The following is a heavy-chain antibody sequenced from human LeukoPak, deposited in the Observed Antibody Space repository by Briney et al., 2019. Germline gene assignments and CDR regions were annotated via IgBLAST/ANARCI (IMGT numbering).Heavy chain of an antibody. CDR3: ANEGAYTSSSPTGY. CDR1: GFTFSSYW. Sequence: PGGSLRLSCAASGFTFSSYWMHWVRQAPGKGLEWVANINQDGSEKYYVDSVKGRFTISRDNAKNSLYLQMNSLRADDTAVYYCANEGAYTSSSPTGYWGQGTLVTVSS. V-gene: IGHV3-7*01. CDR2: INQDGSEK. D-gene: IGHD6-6*01. J-gene: IGHJ4*02.